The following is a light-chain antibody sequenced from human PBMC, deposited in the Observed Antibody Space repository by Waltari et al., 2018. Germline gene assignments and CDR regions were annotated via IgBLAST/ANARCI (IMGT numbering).Light chain of an antibody. J-gene: IGKJ1*01. Sequence: DLQMTQSPSTLSASVGDRVTITCRASQNVSPWLAWYQHKPGKAPKLLIYKASSLESGVPSRFSGSGSGTEFTLTISCLQPDDFATYYCQHYKTSSRTFGQGTKVEFK. CDR2: KAS. CDR3: QHYKTSSRT. CDR1: QNVSPW. V-gene: IGKV1-5*03.